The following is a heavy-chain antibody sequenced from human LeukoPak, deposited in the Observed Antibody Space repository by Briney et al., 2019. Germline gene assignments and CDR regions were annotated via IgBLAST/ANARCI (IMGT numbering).Heavy chain of an antibody. J-gene: IGHJ5*02. CDR2: IYYSGST. D-gene: IGHD1-26*01. V-gene: IGHV4-39*07. CDR3: ARTEYSGPAGWFDP. Sequence: PSETLSLTCTVSGGSISSSSYYWGWIRQPPGKGLEWIGSIYYSGSTYYNPSLKSRVTISVDTSKNQFSLKLSSVTAADTAVYYCARTEYSGPAGWFDPWGQGTLVTVSS. CDR1: GGSISSSSYY.